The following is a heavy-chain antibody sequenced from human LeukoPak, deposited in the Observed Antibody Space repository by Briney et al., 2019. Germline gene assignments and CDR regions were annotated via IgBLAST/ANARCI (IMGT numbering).Heavy chain of an antibody. CDR3: ARRGGRDAFDI. V-gene: IGHV5-51*01. Sequence: GASLKISFKGSGSSFTSYWIGWVRPMPGKGLEWMGIIYPGDSDTRYSPSFQGQVTISADKSISTAYLQWSSLKASDTAMYYCARRGGRDAFDIWGQGTMVTVSS. CDR2: IYPGDSDT. CDR1: GSSFTSYW. D-gene: IGHD3-16*01. J-gene: IGHJ3*02.